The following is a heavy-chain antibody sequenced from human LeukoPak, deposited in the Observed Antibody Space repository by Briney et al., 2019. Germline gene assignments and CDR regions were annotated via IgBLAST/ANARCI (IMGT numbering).Heavy chain of an antibody. CDR2: IYYSGST. CDR1: GGSISSGDYY. Sequence: PSETLSLTCTVSGGSISSGDYYWSWIRQPPGKGLGWIGYIYYSGSTYYNPSLKSRVTISVDTSKNQFSLKLSSVTAADTAVYYCARVRLVMMGIDYWGQGTLVTVSS. CDR3: ARVRLVMMGIDY. D-gene: IGHD3-16*01. V-gene: IGHV4-30-4*01. J-gene: IGHJ4*02.